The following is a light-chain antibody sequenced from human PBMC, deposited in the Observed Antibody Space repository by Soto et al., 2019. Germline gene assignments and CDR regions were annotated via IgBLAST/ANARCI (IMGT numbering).Light chain of an antibody. CDR3: RAYCSSLSGFYV. CDR1: SSNIGAGYD. Sequence: QSVLTQPPSVSGAPGQRVTISCTGSSSNIGAGYDVHWYQQLPGTAPNLLIYGNSNLPSGVPARCSGSKTGSSASLAITGLQAEDEAAYYCRAYCSSLSGFYVFGTGTKVTVL. J-gene: IGLJ1*01. V-gene: IGLV1-40*01. CDR2: GNS.